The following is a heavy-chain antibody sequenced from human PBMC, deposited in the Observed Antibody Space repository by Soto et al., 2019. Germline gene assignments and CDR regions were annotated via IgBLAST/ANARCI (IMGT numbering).Heavy chain of an antibody. CDR3: ARERGTFSYGQIDY. Sequence: SETLSLTCTVSNGSINSHYWSWVRQPPGKGLEWIGYIYHSGSTNYNPSLKSRVTISVDTSKNQFSLRLSSVTSADTAVYYCARERGTFSYGQIDYWGQGTLVTVSS. CDR1: NGSINSHY. V-gene: IGHV4-59*11. CDR2: IYHSGST. D-gene: IGHD5-18*01. J-gene: IGHJ4*01.